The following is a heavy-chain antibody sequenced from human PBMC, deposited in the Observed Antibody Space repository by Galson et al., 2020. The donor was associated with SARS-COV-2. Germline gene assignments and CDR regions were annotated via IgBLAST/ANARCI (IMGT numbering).Heavy chain of an antibody. CDR1: GFAFSAYG. Sequence: TGGSLRLSCAVSGFAFSAYGMHWVRQTPGKGLEWVAVISYDGSNQYFGDSVKGRFTTSRANSKSTLYLQMNSLRAGDTAVYYFAKDGGYRSSSYPPDRWGQGAQVTVSS. J-gene: IGHJ5*02. CDR3: AKDGGYRSSSYPPDR. CDR2: ISYDGSNQ. V-gene: IGHV3-30*18. D-gene: IGHD6-13*01.